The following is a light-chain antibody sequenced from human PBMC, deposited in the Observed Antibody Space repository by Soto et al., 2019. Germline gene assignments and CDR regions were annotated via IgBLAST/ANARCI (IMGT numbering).Light chain of an antibody. V-gene: IGLV2-11*01. CDR3: CSYAGSYTWV. CDR1: SSDVGGYNF. Sequence: QSALTQPRSVSGSPGQSVTISCTGTSSDVGGYNFVSWYQQHPGQAPKLMIYYVSKRPSGVPDRFSGSKSGNTASLTISGLQDEDEADYYCCSYAGSYTWVFGPGTKVTVL. CDR2: YVS. J-gene: IGLJ1*01.